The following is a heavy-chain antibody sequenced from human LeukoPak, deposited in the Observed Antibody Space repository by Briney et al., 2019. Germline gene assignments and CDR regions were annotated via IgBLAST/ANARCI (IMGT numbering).Heavy chain of an antibody. Sequence: PSETLSLTCTVSGYSISSGYYWGWIRQPPGKGLEWIGSIYHSGSTYYNPSLKSRVTISVDTSKNQFSLKLSSVTAADTAVYYCARDYGITIFGVVILDYWGQGTLVTVSS. CDR1: GYSISSGYY. V-gene: IGHV4-38-2*02. CDR2: IYHSGST. J-gene: IGHJ4*02. CDR3: ARDYGITIFGVVILDY. D-gene: IGHD3-3*01.